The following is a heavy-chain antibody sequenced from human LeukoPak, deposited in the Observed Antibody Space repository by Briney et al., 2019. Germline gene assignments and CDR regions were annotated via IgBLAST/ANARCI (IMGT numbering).Heavy chain of an antibody. D-gene: IGHD3-22*01. CDR3: VTRYYYDSSGYDAFDI. Sequence: SETLSLTCTVSGGSISGYYWSWIRQPPGKGLEWIGYIYYSGSTNYNPSLKSRVTISVDTSKNQFSLKLSSVTAADTAVYYCVTRYYYDSSGYDAFDIWGQGTMVTVSS. CDR2: IYYSGST. V-gene: IGHV4-59*01. CDR1: GGSISGYY. J-gene: IGHJ3*02.